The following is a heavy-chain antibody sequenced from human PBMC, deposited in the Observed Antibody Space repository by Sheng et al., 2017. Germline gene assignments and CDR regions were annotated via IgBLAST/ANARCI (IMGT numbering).Heavy chain of an antibody. CDR3: ASLRISRMVRGVMEGYYYGMDV. CDR2: INHSGST. CDR1: GGSFSGYY. V-gene: IGHV4-34*01. D-gene: IGHD3-10*01. Sequence: QVQLQQWGAGLLKPSETLSLTCAVYGGSFSGYYWSWIRQPPGKGLEWIGEINHSGSTNYNPSLKSRVTISVDTSKNQFSLKLSSVTAADTAVYYCASLRISRMVRGVMEGYYYGMDVVGPRDHGHRLL. J-gene: IGHJ6*02.